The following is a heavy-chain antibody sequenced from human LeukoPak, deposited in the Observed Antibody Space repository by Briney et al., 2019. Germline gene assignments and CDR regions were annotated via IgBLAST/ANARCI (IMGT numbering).Heavy chain of an antibody. CDR1: GFTFSNHA. CDR2: ISGSGDST. D-gene: IGHD7-27*01. CDR3: ARRGPNWGFFDY. J-gene: IGHJ4*02. V-gene: IGHV3-23*01. Sequence: GGSLRLSCAASGFTFSNHAVSWVRQAPGKGLEWVSTISGSGDSTYYADSVRGRFTISGDNSKNTLYLQMNSLRAEDTAVYYCARRGPNWGFFDYWGRGTLVTVSS.